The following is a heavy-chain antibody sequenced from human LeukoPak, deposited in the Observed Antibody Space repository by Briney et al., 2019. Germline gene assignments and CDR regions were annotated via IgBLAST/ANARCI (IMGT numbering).Heavy chain of an antibody. D-gene: IGHD2-15*01. J-gene: IGHJ1*01. CDR3: ARGDCSSDTCYLPEYFQH. Sequence: ASVKVSCKASGYTFTTYDISWARQAPGQGLEWMGWISTYNGNTNYAQKVQGRVTMTTDTSTSTAYMELRSLRPDDTAVYYCARGDCSSDTCYLPEYFQHWGQGTLVTVSS. CDR2: ISTYNGNT. V-gene: IGHV1-18*01. CDR1: GYTFTTYD.